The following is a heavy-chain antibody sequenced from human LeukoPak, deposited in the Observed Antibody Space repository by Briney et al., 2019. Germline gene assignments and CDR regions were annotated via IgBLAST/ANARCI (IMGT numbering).Heavy chain of an antibody. CDR2: IKQDGSER. J-gene: IGHJ4*02. CDR1: GFTFSNYW. V-gene: IGHV3-7*03. Sequence: GGSLRLSCAASGFTFSNYWITWVRQAPGKGLEWVANIKQDGSERNYVDSVRGRFTISRDNAKNSLYLQMNSLRAEDMALYYCAKARDSSGYPLGYYFDYWGQGTLVTVSS. D-gene: IGHD3-22*01. CDR3: AKARDSSGYPLGYYFDY.